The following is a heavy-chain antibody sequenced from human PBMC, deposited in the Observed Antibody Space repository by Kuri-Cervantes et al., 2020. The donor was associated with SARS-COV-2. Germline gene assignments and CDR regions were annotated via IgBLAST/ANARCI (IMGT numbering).Heavy chain of an antibody. CDR3: ARDALGSSWSLYYYYGMDV. CDR2: IYYSGST. D-gene: IGHD6-13*01. J-gene: IGHJ6*02. CDR1: RGSISSYY. V-gene: IGHV4-59*12. Sequence: SHTLSLTCTVSRGSISSYYWSWIRQPPGKGLEWIGYIYYSGSTNYNPSLKSRVTISVDTSKNQFSLKLSSVTAADTAVYYCARDALGSSWSLYYYYGMDVWGQGATVTVSS.